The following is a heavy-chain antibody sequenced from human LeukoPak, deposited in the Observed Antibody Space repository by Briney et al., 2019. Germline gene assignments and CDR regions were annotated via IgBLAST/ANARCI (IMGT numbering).Heavy chain of an antibody. J-gene: IGHJ4*02. D-gene: IGHD5-18*01. Sequence: GSSVKVSCKASGGTFSSYAISWVRQAPGQGLEWMGRINPNSGGTNYAQKFQGRVTMTRDTSISTAYMELSRLRSDDTAVYYCAREDTAMLWGQGTLVTVSS. V-gene: IGHV1-2*06. CDR3: AREDTAML. CDR1: GGTFSSYA. CDR2: INPNSGGT.